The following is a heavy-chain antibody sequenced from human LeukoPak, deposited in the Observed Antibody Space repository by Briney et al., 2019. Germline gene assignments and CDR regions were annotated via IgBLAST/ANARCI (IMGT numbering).Heavy chain of an antibody. CDR2: ISSSSITI. D-gene: IGHD3-22*01. Sequence: GGSLRLSCAASRFTVISNYMSWVRQTPGKGLEWVSYISSSSITIYYADSLKGRFTISRENAKKTLYLQMKSLRAEETAVYYCARREGDYSHPYGYWGQRTLVTASS. J-gene: IGHJ4*02. V-gene: IGHV3-48*04. CDR1: RFTVISNY. CDR3: ARREGDYSHPYGY.